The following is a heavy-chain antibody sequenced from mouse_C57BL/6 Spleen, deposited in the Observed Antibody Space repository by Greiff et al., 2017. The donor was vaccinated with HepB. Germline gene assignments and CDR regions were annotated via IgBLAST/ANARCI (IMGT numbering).Heavy chain of an antibody. D-gene: IGHD2-4*01. CDR3: ARDGYDYAYYFDY. CDR2: ISDGGSYT. V-gene: IGHV5-4*01. Sequence: DVKLVESGGGLVKPGGSLKLSCAASGFTFSSYAMSWVRQTPEKRLEWVATISDGGSYTYYPDNVKGRFTISRDNAKNNLYLQMSHLKSEDTAMYYCARDGYDYAYYFDYWGQGTTLTVSS. CDR1: GFTFSSYA. J-gene: IGHJ2*01.